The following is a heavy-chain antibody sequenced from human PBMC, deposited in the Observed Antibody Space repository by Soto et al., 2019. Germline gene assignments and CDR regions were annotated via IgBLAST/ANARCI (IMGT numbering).Heavy chain of an antibody. Sequence: QVQLVESGGGVVQPGRSLRLSCAASGFTFNNYGIHWVRQAPGKGLEWVAAISNDGSDKYYGDSVKGRLAISRDNSRNTVYLQMNSLRTEDTAMYYWAKDQAVAASHGIDWGQGTMVTVSS. V-gene: IGHV3-30*18. CDR2: ISNDGSDK. CDR3: AKDQAVAASHGID. CDR1: GFTFNNYG. J-gene: IGHJ3*01. D-gene: IGHD6-19*01.